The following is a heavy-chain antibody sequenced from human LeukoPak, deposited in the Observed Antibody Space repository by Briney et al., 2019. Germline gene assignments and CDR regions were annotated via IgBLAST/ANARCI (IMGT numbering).Heavy chain of an antibody. J-gene: IGHJ4*02. D-gene: IGHD1-26*01. CDR1: GFTFSSYS. CDR3: ARDGWELLPNFDY. V-gene: IGHV3-21*01. Sequence: GGSLRLSCAASGFTFSSYSMNWVRQAPGKGLEWVSSISSSSSYIYYADSVKGRFTISRDNAKNSLYLQMNSLRAEDTAVYYCARDGWELLPNFDYWGQGTLVTVSS. CDR2: ISSSSSYI.